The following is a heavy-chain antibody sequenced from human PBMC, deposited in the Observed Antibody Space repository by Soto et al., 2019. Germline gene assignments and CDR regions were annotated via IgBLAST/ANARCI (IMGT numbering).Heavy chain of an antibody. CDR1: SGSISVTSVF. D-gene: IGHD1-20*01. CDR2: IDYSGTA. CDR3: ARITGRHLDY. J-gene: IGHJ4*02. Sequence: LETLCLTCTVSSGSISVTSVFWGWVRQPPGKGLEWIGNIDYSGTAYFSPSLATRVTFHVDTSKNQFSLTLYSVTAADTAVYYCARITGRHLDYWGQGILVTVSS. V-gene: IGHV4-39*01.